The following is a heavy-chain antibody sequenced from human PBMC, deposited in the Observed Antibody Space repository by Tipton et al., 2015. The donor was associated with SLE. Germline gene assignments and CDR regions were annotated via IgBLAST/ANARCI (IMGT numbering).Heavy chain of an antibody. Sequence: QLVQSGAEVRKPGESLKISCQGSGYIFTHYWIGWVRQTPGKGLEWMGVIYPEDSDARYSPSFQGHVTISADRSTGTAYLQWNSLQASDNAIYFCARGGGGVRGHFYGYFGSWGQGTLVTVSS. CDR3: ARGGGGVRGHFYGYFGS. CDR2: IYPEDSDA. V-gene: IGHV5-51*03. J-gene: IGHJ4*02. D-gene: IGHD3-22*01. CDR1: GYIFTHYW.